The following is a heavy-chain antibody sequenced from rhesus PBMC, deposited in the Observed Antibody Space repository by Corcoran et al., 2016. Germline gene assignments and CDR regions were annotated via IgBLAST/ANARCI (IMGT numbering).Heavy chain of an antibody. D-gene: IGHD3-34*01. V-gene: IGHV4S9*01. CDR3: ASPFERGRFEV. J-gene: IGHJ5-1*01. Sequence: VRLQESGPGLVKSSATLSLTCAVSGVSMSESSFCTWLRPPTGEGLEWIGNIYANSVTTYNTSLKSPVTISKDTSNNQFCLKVTSVTAADTAVYYCASPFERGRFEVWGAGILVTVSS. CDR2: IYANSVTT. CDR1: GVSMSESSF.